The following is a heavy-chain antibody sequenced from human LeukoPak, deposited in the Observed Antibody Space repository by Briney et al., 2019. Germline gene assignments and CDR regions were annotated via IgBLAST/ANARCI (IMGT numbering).Heavy chain of an antibody. V-gene: IGHV3-7*01. CDR2: IKQDGSEQ. CDR3: ARVSRSGYYGEY. Sequence: GGSLRLSCAASGFTFTRYWMAWVRQAPGKGLEWVANIKQDGSEQYHVDSARGRLTMSRDNTKNIVFLQMDSLRVEDTAVYYCARVSRSGYYGEYWGQGTTVTVSS. D-gene: IGHD3-3*01. J-gene: IGHJ4*02. CDR1: GFTFTRYW.